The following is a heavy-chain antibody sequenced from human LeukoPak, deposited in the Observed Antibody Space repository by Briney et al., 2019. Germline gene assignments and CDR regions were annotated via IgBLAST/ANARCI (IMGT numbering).Heavy chain of an antibody. D-gene: IGHD5-24*01. CDR2: IYYSGST. V-gene: IGHV4-59*08. Sequence: SETLSLTCTVSGHSISSYYWSWIRQPPGKGLEWIGFIYYSGSTNYNPSLKSRVTISVDTSKNQFSLKLSSVTAADTAVYYCARNRVEMATIEGFDYWGQGTLVTVSS. J-gene: IGHJ4*02. CDR1: GHSISSYY. CDR3: ARNRVEMATIEGFDY.